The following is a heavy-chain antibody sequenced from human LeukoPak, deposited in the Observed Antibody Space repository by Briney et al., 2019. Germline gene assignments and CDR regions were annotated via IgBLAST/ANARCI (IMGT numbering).Heavy chain of an antibody. V-gene: IGHV3-30*04. Sequence: PGRSLRFSCAASGFTFSSYAMHWVRQAPGKALEWVAVISYDGSNKYYADSVKGRFTVSRDNSKNTLYLQMNSLRAEDTAVYYCARSNSRFWYYYYGMDVWGQGTTVTVSS. D-gene: IGHD4-23*01. J-gene: IGHJ6*02. CDR2: ISYDGSNK. CDR3: ARSNSRFWYYYYGMDV. CDR1: GFTFSSYA.